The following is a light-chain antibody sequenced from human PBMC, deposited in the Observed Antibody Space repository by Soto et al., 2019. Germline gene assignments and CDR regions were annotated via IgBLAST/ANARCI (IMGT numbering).Light chain of an antibody. CDR2: DAS. J-gene: IGKJ2*01. V-gene: IGKV1-33*01. CDR3: QQYDNLPYT. Sequence: DIQMTQSPSSLSASVGDRVTITCQASQDISNYLNWYQQKPGKAPKLLIYDASNLETGVPSRFSGSGSGTDFTFTISSPQPEDIAIYYCQQYDNLPYTFGHGTKLEIK. CDR1: QDISNY.